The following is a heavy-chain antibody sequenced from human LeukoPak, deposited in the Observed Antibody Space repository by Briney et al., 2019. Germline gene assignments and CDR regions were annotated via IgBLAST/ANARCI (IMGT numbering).Heavy chain of an antibody. CDR1: GYTFTGYY. D-gene: IGHD6-13*01. Sequence: GASVKVPCKASGYTFTGYYMHWVRQAPGQGLEWMGWINPNSGGTNYAQKFQGRVTMTRDTSISTAYMELSRLRSDDTAVYYCARGRRSSSWYWFDPWGQGTLVTVSS. J-gene: IGHJ5*02. V-gene: IGHV1-2*02. CDR3: ARGRRSSSWYWFDP. CDR2: INPNSGGT.